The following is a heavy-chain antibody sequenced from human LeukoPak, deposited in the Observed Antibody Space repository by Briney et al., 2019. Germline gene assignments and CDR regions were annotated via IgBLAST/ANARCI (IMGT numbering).Heavy chain of an antibody. CDR3: AAVGGDIVVVPAAMRSYGMDV. Sequence: ASVKVSCKASGFTFTSSAVQWVRQARGQRLEWIGWIVVGSGNTNYAQKFQERVTITRDMSTSTAYMELSSLRSEDTAVYYCAAVGGDIVVVPAAMRSYGMDVWGQGTTVTVSS. V-gene: IGHV1-58*01. CDR1: GFTFTSSA. J-gene: IGHJ6*02. CDR2: IVVGSGNT. D-gene: IGHD2-2*01.